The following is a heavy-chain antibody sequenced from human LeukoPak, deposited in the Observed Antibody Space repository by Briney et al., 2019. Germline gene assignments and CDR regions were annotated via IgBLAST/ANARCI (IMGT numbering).Heavy chain of an antibody. CDR3: AAGGSGGINWFDP. J-gene: IGHJ5*02. D-gene: IGHD2-15*01. V-gene: IGHV1-46*01. CDR2: INPSGGST. CDR1: GYTFTSYY. Sequence: ASVKVSCKASGYTFTSYYMHWVRQAPGQGLEWMGIINPSGGSTSYAQKFQGRVTMTRDMSTSTVSMELSSLRSEETAVYYCAAGGSGGINWFDPWGQGTLVTVSS.